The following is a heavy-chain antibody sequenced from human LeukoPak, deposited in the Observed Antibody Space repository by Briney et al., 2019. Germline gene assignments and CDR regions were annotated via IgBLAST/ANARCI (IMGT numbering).Heavy chain of an antibody. CDR1: GFTFSSYA. CDR3: AKMGEEGGAIDY. V-gene: IGHV3-23*01. CDR2: ISGSGGST. Sequence: GGSLRLSCAASGFTFSSYAMSWVRQAPGKGLEWVSAISGSGGSTYYADSVKGRFTISRDNSKNTLYLQMNSLRAEDTAVYYRAKMGEEGGAIDYWGQGTLVTVSS. D-gene: IGHD4/OR15-4a*01. J-gene: IGHJ4*02.